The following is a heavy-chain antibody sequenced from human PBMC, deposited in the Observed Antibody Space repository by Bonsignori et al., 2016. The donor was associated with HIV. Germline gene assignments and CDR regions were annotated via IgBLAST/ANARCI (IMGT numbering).Heavy chain of an antibody. D-gene: IGHD6-6*01. V-gene: IGHV4-59*01. CDR2: IYYSGST. CDR1: GGSISSDY. CDR3: ARGPRIAAHYYYYYYMDV. Sequence: QVQLQESGPGLVKPSETLALTCTVSGGSISSDYWSWIRQPPGKGLEYIGFIYYSGSTNYNPSLKSRVTISVDTSKNQFSLKLSSVTAADTAVYYCARGPRIAAHYYYYYYMDVWGKGTTVTVSS. J-gene: IGHJ6*03.